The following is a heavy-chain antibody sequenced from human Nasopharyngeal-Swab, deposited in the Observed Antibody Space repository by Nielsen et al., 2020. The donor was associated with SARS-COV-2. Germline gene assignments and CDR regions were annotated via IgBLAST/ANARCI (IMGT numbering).Heavy chain of an antibody. CDR3: ARDRTRNPDEEYYYDSSGYSNDAFDI. J-gene: IGHJ3*02. Sequence: GESLKISCAASGFTFSSYGMHWVRQAPGKGLEWVAVIWYDGSNKYYADSVKGRFTISRDNSKNTLYLQMNSLRAEDTAMYYCARDRTRNPDEEYYYDSSGYSNDAFDIWGQGTMVTVSS. V-gene: IGHV3-33*01. D-gene: IGHD3-22*01. CDR2: IWYDGSNK. CDR1: GFTFSSYG.